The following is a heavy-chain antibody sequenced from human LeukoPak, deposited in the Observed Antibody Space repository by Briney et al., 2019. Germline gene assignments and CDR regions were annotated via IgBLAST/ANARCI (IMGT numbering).Heavy chain of an antibody. CDR1: EYSFSNYW. CDR3: ARHRGRGSYSYYYYGMDV. J-gene: IGHJ6*02. CDR2: IYPVDSDT. Sequence: GESLKISCKGSEYSFSNYWIGWVRQMPGKGLEWMGIIYPVDSDTRYSPSFQGQVTISADKSISTAYLQWSSLKASDTAMYYCARHRGRGSYSYYYYGMDVWGQGTTVTVSS. D-gene: IGHD1-26*01. V-gene: IGHV5-51*01.